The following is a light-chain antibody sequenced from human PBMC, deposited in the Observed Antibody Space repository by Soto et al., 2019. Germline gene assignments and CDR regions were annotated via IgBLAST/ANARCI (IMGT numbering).Light chain of an antibody. J-gene: IGKJ2*01. V-gene: IGKV1-39*01. Sequence: DIQMTQSPSSLSASVGDRVTITCRASQGIYSHLAWYQQKPGKAPNLLIYGASSLVSGVPSRFSGSGSGTDFTLTISSLQPEDFASYYCQQSYRTAYTFGQGTKVEIK. CDR2: GAS. CDR3: QQSYRTAYT. CDR1: QGIYSH.